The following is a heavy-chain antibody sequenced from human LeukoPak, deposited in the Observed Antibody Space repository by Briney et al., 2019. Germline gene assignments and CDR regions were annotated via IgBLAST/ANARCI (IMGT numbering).Heavy chain of an antibody. CDR3: ATDIGHPGDYYYYGMDV. D-gene: IGHD1-26*01. J-gene: IGHJ6*02. Sequence: GGSLRLSCAASGFTFSSYGMHWVRQAPGKGLEWVAAISYDGSNKYYADSVKGRFTISRDNSKNTLYLQMNSLRAEDTAVYYCATDIGHPGDYYYYGMDVWGQGTTVTVSS. CDR2: ISYDGSNK. CDR1: GFTFSSYG. V-gene: IGHV3-30*03.